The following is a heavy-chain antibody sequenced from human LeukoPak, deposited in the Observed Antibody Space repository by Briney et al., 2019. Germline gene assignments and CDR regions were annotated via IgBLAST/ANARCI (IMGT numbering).Heavy chain of an antibody. J-gene: IGHJ4*02. CDR1: GFTFSIYG. Sequence: GGSLRLSCAASGFTFSIYGMHWVRQAPGKGLECVAFIRYDGTNKYYADSVKGRFTISRDNANNSLYLQMNSLRAEDTAVYYCARDRGVFGVVEAVDYWGQGTLVSVSS. CDR2: IRYDGTNK. V-gene: IGHV3-30*02. D-gene: IGHD3-3*01. CDR3: ARDRGVFGVVEAVDY.